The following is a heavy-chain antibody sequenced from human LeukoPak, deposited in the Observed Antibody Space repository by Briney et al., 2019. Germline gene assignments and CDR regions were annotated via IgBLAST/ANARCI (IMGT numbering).Heavy chain of an antibody. Sequence: RPSETLSLTCTVSGGSISSYYWSWIRQPPGKGLEWIGYIYYSGSTNYNPSLKSRVTISVDTSKNQFSLKLSSVTAADTAVYYCARSPDDLRPFDYWGQGTLVTVSS. CDR3: ARSPDDLRPFDY. CDR1: GGSISSYY. J-gene: IGHJ4*02. CDR2: IYYSGST. D-gene: IGHD2-21*02. V-gene: IGHV4-59*01.